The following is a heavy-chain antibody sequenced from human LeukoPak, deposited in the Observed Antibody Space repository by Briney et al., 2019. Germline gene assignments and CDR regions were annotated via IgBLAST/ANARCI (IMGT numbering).Heavy chain of an antibody. CDR1: GGSISNSSYY. Sequence: SETLSLTCTVSGGSISNSSYYWGWIRQPPGKGLEWIGSIYYSGSTYYNPSLKSRVTISVDTSKNQFSQKLSSVTAADTAVYYCARDRPTVSTRGYFDYWGQGTLVTVSS. D-gene: IGHD4-17*01. CDR2: IYYSGST. V-gene: IGHV4-39*07. CDR3: ARDRPTVSTRGYFDY. J-gene: IGHJ4*02.